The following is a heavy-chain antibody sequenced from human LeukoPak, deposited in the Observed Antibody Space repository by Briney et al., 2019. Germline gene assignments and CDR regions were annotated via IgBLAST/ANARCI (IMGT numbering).Heavy chain of an antibody. CDR1: GFTFSSYG. D-gene: IGHD3-3*01. Sequence: GGSLRLSCAASGFTFSSYGMHWVRQAPGKGLEWVAVISYDGSNKYYADSVKGRFTISRDNFKNTLYLQMNSLRAEDTAVYYCAKDTLTSHDFWSGYYISYYYYGMDVWGQGTTVTVSS. CDR3: AKDTLTSHDFWSGYYISYYYYGMDV. CDR2: ISYDGSNK. V-gene: IGHV3-30*18. J-gene: IGHJ6*02.